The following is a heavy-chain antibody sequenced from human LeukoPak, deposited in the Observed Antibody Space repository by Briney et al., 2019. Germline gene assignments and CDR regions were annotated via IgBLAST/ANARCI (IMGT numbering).Heavy chain of an antibody. CDR2: IYYSGST. V-gene: IGHV4-39*07. CDR3: ARYSSGWYEWEAFDI. D-gene: IGHD6-19*01. J-gene: IGHJ3*02. CDR1: GGSISSSSYY. Sequence: KTSETLSLTCTVSGGSISSSSYYWGWIRQPPGKGLEWIGSIYYSGSTYYNPSLKSRVTISVDTSKNQFSLKLSSVTAADTAVYYCARYSSGWYEWEAFDIWGQGTMVTVSS.